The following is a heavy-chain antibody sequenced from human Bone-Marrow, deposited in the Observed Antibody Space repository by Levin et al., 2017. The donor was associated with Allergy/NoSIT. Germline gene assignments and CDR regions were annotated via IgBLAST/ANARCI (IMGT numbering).Heavy chain of an antibody. CDR1: GGSISSGGYS. CDR3: ASYGSAIPEYFQH. Sequence: SETLSLTCAVSGGSISSGGYSWSWIRQPPGKGLEWIGYIYHSGSTYYNPSLKSRVTISVDRSKNQFSLKLSSVTAADTAVYYCASYGSAIPEYFQHWGQGTLVTVSS. CDR2: IYHSGST. V-gene: IGHV4-30-2*01. J-gene: IGHJ1*01. D-gene: IGHD3-10*01.